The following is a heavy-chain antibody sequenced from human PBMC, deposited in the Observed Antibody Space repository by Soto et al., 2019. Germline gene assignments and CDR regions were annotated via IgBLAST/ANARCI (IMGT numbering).Heavy chain of an antibody. CDR2: IIPIFGTA. V-gene: IGHV1-69*01. Sequence: QVQLVQSGAEVKKPGSSVKVSCKASGDTFSSYAISWVRQAPGQGLEWMGGIIPIFGTANYAQKFQGRVTITADESTSTAYMELSSLRSEDTAVYYCAVKGAMPIPSYNWFDPWGQGTLVTVSS. CDR3: AVKGAMPIPSYNWFDP. CDR1: GDTFSSYA. D-gene: IGHD2-2*01. J-gene: IGHJ5*02.